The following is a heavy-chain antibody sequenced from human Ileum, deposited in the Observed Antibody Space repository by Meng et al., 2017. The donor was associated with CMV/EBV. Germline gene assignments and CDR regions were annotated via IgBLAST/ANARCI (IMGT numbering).Heavy chain of an antibody. J-gene: IGHJ6*02. CDR1: VDILSSNSAA. CDR2: TYYRSKWYN. V-gene: IGHV6-1*01. Sequence: SQTLSLTRAISVDILSSNSAAWNWIRQSPSRGLEWLGRTYYRSKWYNDYAVSVKSRITINPDTSKNQFSLQLNSLTPEDTAVYYCARESTWWDSLYYYGMDVWGQGTMVTVSS. CDR3: ARESTWWDSLYYYGMDV. D-gene: IGHD1-26*01.